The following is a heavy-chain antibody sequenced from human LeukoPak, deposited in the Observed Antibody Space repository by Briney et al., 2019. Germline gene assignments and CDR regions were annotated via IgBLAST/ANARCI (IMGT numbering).Heavy chain of an antibody. V-gene: IGHV5-51*01. CDR2: IYPGDSDT. CDR1: GCSFTSYW. D-gene: IGHD4-17*01. J-gene: IGHJ4*02. CDR3: ARGTTVTTFYFDY. Sequence: GGSLKSSCKGSGCSFTSYWIGWVRQMPGKGLEWMGFIYPGDSDTRYSPSFQGQVTISADKSISTAYLQWTSLQASDTAMYYCARGTTVTTFYFDYWGQGTLVTVSS.